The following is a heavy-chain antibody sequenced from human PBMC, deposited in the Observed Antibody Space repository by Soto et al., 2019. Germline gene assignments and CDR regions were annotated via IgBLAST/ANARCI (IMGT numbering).Heavy chain of an antibody. J-gene: IGHJ6*02. D-gene: IGHD3-10*01. CDR3: ARSSITLVRGADYTMDV. Sequence: QVKLVQSGAEVKKPGSSVKVSCKASGGTFSSYAISWVRQAPGQGLEWMGGIIPIFGTANYAQKCQERVTITADESTSPAYMELSSLRSEDTAVYYCARSSITLVRGADYTMDVWGQGTTVTVSS. V-gene: IGHV1-69*01. CDR1: GGTFSSYA. CDR2: IIPIFGTA.